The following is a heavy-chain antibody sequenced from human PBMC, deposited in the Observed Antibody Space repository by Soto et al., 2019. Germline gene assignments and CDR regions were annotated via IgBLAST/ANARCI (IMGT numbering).Heavy chain of an antibody. V-gene: IGHV4-30-4*01. D-gene: IGHD3-16*01. CDR2: IFSSGTT. Sequence: SETLSLTCTVAGDSISSGNKYWSWIRQAPGKGLEWIGYIFSSGTTYYNPSLKSRLTMSLDTSQNQFSLRLASVTDADSAVYYCARVPSPFDYYYAMDVWGQGTTVTVSS. CDR3: ARVPSPFDYYYAMDV. CDR1: GDSISSGNKY. J-gene: IGHJ6*02.